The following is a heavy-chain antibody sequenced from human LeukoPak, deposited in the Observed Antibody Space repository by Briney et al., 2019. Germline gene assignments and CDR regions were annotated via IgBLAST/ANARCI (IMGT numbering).Heavy chain of an antibody. CDR3: AREWADPTN. V-gene: IGHV3-48*01. CDR1: GFTFSSYS. D-gene: IGHD6-19*01. Sequence: GGSLRLSCAASGFTFSSYSMNWVRQAPGKGLGWVSYISSSSTIYYADSVKGRFTISRDNAKNSLYLQMNSLRAEDTAVYYCAREWADPTNWGQGTLVTISS. CDR2: ISSSSTI. J-gene: IGHJ4*02.